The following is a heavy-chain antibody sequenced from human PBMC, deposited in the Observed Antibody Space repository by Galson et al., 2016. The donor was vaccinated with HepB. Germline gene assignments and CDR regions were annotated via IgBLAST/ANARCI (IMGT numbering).Heavy chain of an antibody. J-gene: IGHJ5*02. V-gene: IGHV3-21*01. D-gene: IGHD6-19*01. CDR2: ISTTGTYI. CDR1: GFTFSSYG. CDR3: AGDAQQWVMGWADL. Sequence: SLRLSCAASGFTFSSYGMHWVRQAPGKGLQWVSSISTTGTYIHYADSMKGRFTISRDNAKNSLYLQMNSLTSDDTAVYYCAGDAQQWVMGWADLWGQGTLVTVSS.